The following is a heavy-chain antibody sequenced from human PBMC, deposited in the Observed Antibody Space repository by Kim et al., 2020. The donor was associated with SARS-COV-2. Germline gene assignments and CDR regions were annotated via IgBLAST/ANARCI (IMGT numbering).Heavy chain of an antibody. J-gene: IGHJ4*02. Sequence: SETLSLTCAVYGGSFSGYYWSWIRQPPGKGLEWIGEINHSGSTNYNPSLKSRVTISVDTSKNQFSLKLSSVTAADTAVYYCARGQRTYDYVWGSYRSHPQFDYWGQGTLVTVSS. V-gene: IGHV4-34*01. D-gene: IGHD3-16*02. CDR3: ARGQRTYDYVWGSYRSHPQFDY. CDR1: GGSFSGYY. CDR2: INHSGST.